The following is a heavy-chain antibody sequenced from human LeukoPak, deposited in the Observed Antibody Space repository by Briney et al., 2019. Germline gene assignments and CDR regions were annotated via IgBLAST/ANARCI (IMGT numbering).Heavy chain of an antibody. CDR1: GGSVSSGSYY. V-gene: IGHV4-61*01. Sequence: SETLSLTCTVSGGSVSSGSYYWSWIRQPPGKGLEWIGYIYYSGSTTYNPSLKSRVTISVDTSKNQFSLKLSSVTAADTAVYYCARHSPYYFDYWGQGTLVTVSS. J-gene: IGHJ4*02. CDR3: ARHSPYYFDY. CDR2: IYYSGST.